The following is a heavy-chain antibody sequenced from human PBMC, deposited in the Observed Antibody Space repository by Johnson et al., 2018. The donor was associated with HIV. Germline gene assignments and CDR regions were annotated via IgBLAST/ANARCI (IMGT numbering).Heavy chain of an antibody. V-gene: IGHV3-23*04. D-gene: IGHD6-19*01. J-gene: IGHJ3*02. Sequence: VQLVESGGGLVQPGGSLRISCAASGFTFSSYAMSWVRQAPGKGLEWVSAISGSGGSPYYADSVKGRFTISRDNSKNTMYLQMGSLRADDMAEDYWAGGSGQWLAAGLIQGTAFDIWGQGTMVTVSS. CDR3: AGGSGQWLAAGLIQGTAFDI. CDR1: GFTFSSYA. CDR2: ISGSGGSP.